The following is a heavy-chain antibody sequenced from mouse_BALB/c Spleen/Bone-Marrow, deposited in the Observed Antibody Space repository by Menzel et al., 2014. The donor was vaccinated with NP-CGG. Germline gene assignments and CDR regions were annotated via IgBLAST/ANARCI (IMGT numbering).Heavy chain of an antibody. CDR1: GFNINDSY. CDR3: VRSPGEVNY. Sequence: EVQGVESGAELVKPGASVKLSCTASGFNINDSYMHWVKQRPEQGLVWIGRIAPAYSNCQYDPKFQGKATITADTSSKTAYLQLSRLTAEDTAVYFCVRSPGEVNYWGQGTLVTVSA. CDR2: IAPAYSNC. V-gene: IGHV14-3*02. J-gene: IGHJ3*01. D-gene: IGHD1-3*01.